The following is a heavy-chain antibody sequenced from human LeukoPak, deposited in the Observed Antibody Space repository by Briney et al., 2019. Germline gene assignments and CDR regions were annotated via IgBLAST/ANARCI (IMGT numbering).Heavy chain of an antibody. CDR2: IYYSGST. CDR1: GGSISTYF. CDR3: ARDKYYDSSGYSIVDY. D-gene: IGHD3-22*01. Sequence: PSETLSLTCTVSGGSISTYFWSWIRQPPGKGLEWIGYIYYSGSTNYNPSLKSRVTISLDTSKNQFSLKLSSVTAADTAVYYCARDKYYDSSGYSIVDYWGQGTLVTVSS. J-gene: IGHJ4*02. V-gene: IGHV4-59*12.